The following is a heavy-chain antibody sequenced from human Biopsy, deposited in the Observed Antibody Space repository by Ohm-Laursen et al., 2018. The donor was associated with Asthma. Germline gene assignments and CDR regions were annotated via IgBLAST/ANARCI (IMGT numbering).Heavy chain of an antibody. D-gene: IGHD2-2*01. J-gene: IGHJ4*02. Sequence: GTLSLTWTVSGDSISSYHWSWIRQPPGKGLEWIGYVFYGGATNYNPSLKSRVTISVDKSKNQFSLNLSAVTAADTAVYYCATLRVYCRGANCFFFNYWGQGTLVTVPS. V-gene: IGHV4-59*12. CDR3: ATLRVYCRGANCFFFNY. CDR2: VFYGGAT. CDR1: GDSISSYH.